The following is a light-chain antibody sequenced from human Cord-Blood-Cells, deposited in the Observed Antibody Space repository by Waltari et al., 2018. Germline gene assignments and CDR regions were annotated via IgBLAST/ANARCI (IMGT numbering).Light chain of an antibody. Sequence: QSALTPPASVSGSPGQSITISLTGTSSDVGGYNYVSWYQQHPGKAPKLMIYDVSNRPSGVSNRFSGSKSGNTASLTISGLQAEDEADYYCSSYTSSSTYVFGTGTKVTVL. V-gene: IGLV2-14*01. CDR2: DVS. J-gene: IGLJ1*01. CDR3: SSYTSSSTYV. CDR1: SSDVGGYNY.